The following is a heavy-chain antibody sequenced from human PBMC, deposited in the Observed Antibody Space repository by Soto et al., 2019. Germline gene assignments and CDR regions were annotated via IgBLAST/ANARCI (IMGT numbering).Heavy chain of an antibody. D-gene: IGHD3-3*01. CDR3: AATPEYYDFWSGYYSPPGDYYGMDV. Sequence: SETLSLTCTVSGGYIGSGGYYWSWIRQHPGKGLEWIGYIYYSGSTYYNPSLKSRVTISVDTSKNQFSLKLSSVTAADTAVYYCAATPEYYDFWSGYYSPPGDYYGMDVWGQGTAVTVSS. J-gene: IGHJ6*02. CDR2: IYYSGST. V-gene: IGHV4-31*03. CDR1: GGYIGSGGYY.